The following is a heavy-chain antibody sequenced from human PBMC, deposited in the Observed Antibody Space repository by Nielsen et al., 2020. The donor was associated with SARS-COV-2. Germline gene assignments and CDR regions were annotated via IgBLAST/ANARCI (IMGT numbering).Heavy chain of an antibody. J-gene: IGHJ4*02. V-gene: IGHV4-39*01. CDR3: ATQTRYCSGGTCLRVFDF. CDR2: VHCSGGT. Sequence: GSLRLSCAVPGASTNSRSYYWGWIRQSRGQGLEWIGSVHCSGGTYDSPSLKSRVTISVDTSKNQFSLKLSSVTATDTAVSYCATQTRYCSGGTCLRVFDFWGQGTLVTVSS. CDR1: GASTNSRSYY. D-gene: IGHD2-15*01.